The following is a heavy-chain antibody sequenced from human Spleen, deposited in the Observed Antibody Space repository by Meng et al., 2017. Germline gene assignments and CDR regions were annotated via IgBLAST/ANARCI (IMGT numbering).Heavy chain of an antibody. V-gene: IGHV3-30*04. CDR2: ISYDGSNK. CDR1: GFTFSSYA. Sequence: GGSLRLSCAASGFTFSSYAMHWVRQAPGKGLEWVAVISYDGSNKYYADSVKGRFTISRDNSKNTLYLQMDSLRAEDTAVYYCARPASGYFDWLIPPYYYYGMDVWGQGTTVTVSS. CDR3: ARPASGYFDWLIPPYYYYGMDV. J-gene: IGHJ6*02. D-gene: IGHD3-9*01.